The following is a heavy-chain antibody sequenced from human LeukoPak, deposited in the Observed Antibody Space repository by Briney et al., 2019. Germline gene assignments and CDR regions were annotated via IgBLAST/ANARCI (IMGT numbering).Heavy chain of an antibody. Sequence: SVKVSCKASGGTFSSYAVSWVRQAPGQGLEWMGGIIPIFGTANYAQKFQGRVTITADESTSTAYMELSSLRSEDTAVYYCARGDSGSYFDAFDIWGQGTMVTVSS. V-gene: IGHV1-69*13. CDR2: IIPIFGTA. CDR3: ARGDSGSYFDAFDI. CDR1: GGTFSSYA. D-gene: IGHD1-26*01. J-gene: IGHJ3*02.